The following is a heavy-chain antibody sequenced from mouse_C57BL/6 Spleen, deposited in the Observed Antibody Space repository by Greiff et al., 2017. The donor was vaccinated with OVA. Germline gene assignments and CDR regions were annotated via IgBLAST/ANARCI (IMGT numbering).Heavy chain of an antibody. CDR2: ILPGSGST. D-gene: IGHD1-1*01. Sequence: QVQLQQSGAELMKPGASVKLSCKATGYTFTGYWIEWVKQRPGHGLEWIGEILPGSGSTNYNEKFKGKATFTADTSSNTAYMQLSSLTTEDSAIYYCARLKGYSGSSYWYAMDYWGQGTSVTVSS. J-gene: IGHJ4*01. CDR1: GYTFTGYW. CDR3: ARLKGYSGSSYWYAMDY. V-gene: IGHV1-9*01.